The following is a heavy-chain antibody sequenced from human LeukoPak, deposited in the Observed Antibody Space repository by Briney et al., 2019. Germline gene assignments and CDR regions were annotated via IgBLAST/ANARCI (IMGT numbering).Heavy chain of an antibody. CDR2: INHSGST. V-gene: IGHV4-34*01. J-gene: IGHJ6*02. Sequence: NPSETLSLTCAVYGGSFSGYYWSWIRQPPGKGLEWIGEINHSGSTNYNPSLKSRVTISVDTSKNQFSLKLSSVTAADTAVCYCARPRVHYCSGGSCYTRYYYGMDVWGQGTTVTVSS. CDR3: ARPRVHYCSGGSCYTRYYYGMDV. CDR1: GGSFSGYY. D-gene: IGHD2-15*01.